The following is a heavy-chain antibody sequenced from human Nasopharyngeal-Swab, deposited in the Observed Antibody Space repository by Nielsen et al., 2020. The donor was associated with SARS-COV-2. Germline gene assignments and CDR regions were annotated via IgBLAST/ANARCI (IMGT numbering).Heavy chain of an antibody. J-gene: IGHJ4*02. Sequence: PGKGLEWIGYIYYSGSTNYNPSLKSRVTISVDTSKNQFSLKLSSVTAADTAVYYCARGGRGIFGVVTNFDYWGQGTLVTVPS. D-gene: IGHD3-3*01. CDR3: ARGGRGIFGVVTNFDY. V-gene: IGHV4-59*13. CDR2: IYYSGST.